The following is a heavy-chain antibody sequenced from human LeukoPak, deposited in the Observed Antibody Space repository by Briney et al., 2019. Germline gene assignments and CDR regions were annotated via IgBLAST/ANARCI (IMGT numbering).Heavy chain of an antibody. D-gene: IGHD6-13*01. CDR2: IYYSGST. Sequence: PSETPSLTCTVSGGSISSGGYYWSWIRQHPGKGLEWIGYIYYSGSTYYNPSLKSRVTISVDTSKNQFSLKLSSVTAADTAVYYCSRGTGRAAAGTRAFDIWGQGTMVTVSS. CDR1: GGSISSGGYY. V-gene: IGHV4-31*03. J-gene: IGHJ3*02. CDR3: SRGTGRAAAGTRAFDI.